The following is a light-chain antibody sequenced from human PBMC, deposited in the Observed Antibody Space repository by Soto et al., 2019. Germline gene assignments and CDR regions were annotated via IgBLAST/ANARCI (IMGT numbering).Light chain of an antibody. CDR2: GAY. CDR3: QQSNSSPYT. CDR1: QSISSY. Sequence: DIQMTQSPSSLSASVGDRVTITCRASQSISSYLNWYQHKPGTAPNLLIYGAYRLQSGVPSRFTGSGSRTDFTLTISNLQPEDSATYFCQQSNSSPYTFGQGTRLEIK. V-gene: IGKV1-39*01. J-gene: IGKJ2*01.